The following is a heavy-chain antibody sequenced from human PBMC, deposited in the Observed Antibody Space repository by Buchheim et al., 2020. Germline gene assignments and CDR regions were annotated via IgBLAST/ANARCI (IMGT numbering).Heavy chain of an antibody. CDR1: GGTFSSYT. Sequence: QVQLVQSGAEVKKPGSSVKVSCKASGGTFSSYTISWVRQAPGQGLEWMGRIIPILGIANYAPKFQGRVTITADKSTSTAYMELSSLRSEDTAVYYCARGGGSGSYRTNYYYYYGMDVWGQGTT. CDR2: IIPILGIA. CDR3: ARGGGSGSYRTNYYYYYGMDV. V-gene: IGHV1-69*02. J-gene: IGHJ6*02. D-gene: IGHD3-10*01.